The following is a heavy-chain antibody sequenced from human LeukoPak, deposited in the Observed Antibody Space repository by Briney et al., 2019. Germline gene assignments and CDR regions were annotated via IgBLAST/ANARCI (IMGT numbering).Heavy chain of an antibody. CDR3: ARDGGYYATDV. CDR1: GGSINSGDNY. CDR2: IYYSGYS. Sequence: SQTLSLTCTVSGGSINSGDNYWSWLRQHPGKGLEWIGYIYYSGYSSYNPSLKSRVTISGDTSKNQFSLTLTSVTAADTAVYYCARDGGYYATDVWGQGTPVIVSS. J-gene: IGHJ6*02. D-gene: IGHD5-12*01. V-gene: IGHV4-31*03.